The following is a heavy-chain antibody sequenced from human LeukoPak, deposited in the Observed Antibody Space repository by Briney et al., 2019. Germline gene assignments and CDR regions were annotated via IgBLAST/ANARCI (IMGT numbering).Heavy chain of an antibody. CDR1: GYTFTSYD. Sequence: ASVKVSCKASGYTFTSYDINWVRQATGQGLEWMGWMNPNSGNTGYAQKFQGRVTMTRNTSISTAYMELSSLRSEDTAVYYCARIISKGCSSTSCYWNHWFDPWGQGTLVTVPS. CDR2: MNPNSGNT. J-gene: IGHJ5*02. D-gene: IGHD2-2*01. CDR3: ARIISKGCSSTSCYWNHWFDP. V-gene: IGHV1-8*01.